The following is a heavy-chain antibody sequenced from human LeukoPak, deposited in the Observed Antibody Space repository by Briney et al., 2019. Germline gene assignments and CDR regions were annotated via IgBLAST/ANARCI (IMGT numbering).Heavy chain of an antibody. CDR3: ARMDIGVVVAADYGMDV. D-gene: IGHD2-15*01. J-gene: IGHJ6*02. V-gene: IGHV1-2*02. CDR1: GYTFTGYY. CDR2: INPHRGGT. Sequence: ASVKVSCKASGYTFTGYYMQWVRQAPGHGLEWMGWINPHRGGTNYAQKFQGRVTMTRDTSISSAYMEPRRLRSDDTAVDCGARMDIGVVVAADYGMDVWGQGTTVTVSS.